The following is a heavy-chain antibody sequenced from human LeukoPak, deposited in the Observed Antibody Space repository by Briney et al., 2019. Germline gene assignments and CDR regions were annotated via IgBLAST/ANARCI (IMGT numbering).Heavy chain of an antibody. CDR2: VFYSGTT. J-gene: IGHJ4*02. CDR1: GDYITTTNYY. Sequence: SETLSLTCNVSGDYITTTNYYWAWIRQPPGKGLEWIASVFYSGTTYYNPSLKSRFTTSMDTSRKQTSLRLTSVTATDTAIYYCARRSRLYRHETTGYHDSWGQGTLVTVSS. CDR3: ARRSRLYRHETTGYHDS. V-gene: IGHV4-39*01. D-gene: IGHD3-9*01.